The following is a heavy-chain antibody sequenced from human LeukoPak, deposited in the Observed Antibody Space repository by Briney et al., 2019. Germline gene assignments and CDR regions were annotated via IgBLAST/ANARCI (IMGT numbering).Heavy chain of an antibody. J-gene: IGHJ5*02. CDR3: ARYSNYYNWFDP. Sequence: GGSLRLSCAASGFTFSDYYMSWIRQAPGKGLEWVSYISSSGSTIYYADSVKRRFTISRDNAKNSLYLQMDSLRAEDTAVYYCARYSNYYNWFDPWGQGTLVTVSS. V-gene: IGHV3-11*04. CDR1: GFTFSDYY. D-gene: IGHD4-11*01. CDR2: ISSSGSTI.